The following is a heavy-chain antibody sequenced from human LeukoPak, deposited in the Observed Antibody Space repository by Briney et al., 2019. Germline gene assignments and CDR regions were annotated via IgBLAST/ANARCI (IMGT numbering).Heavy chain of an antibody. CDR2: ISSSSTT. Sequence: GGSLRLSCAASGFTFSNSGMHWVRQAPGRGLEWVSYISSSSTTYYADSVKGRFTISRDNAKNSLYLQMHSLRDEDTAVYYCARSRGYDTSDFDVWGQGTMVTVSS. J-gene: IGHJ3*01. V-gene: IGHV3-48*02. CDR1: GFTFSNSG. CDR3: ARSRGYDTSDFDV. D-gene: IGHD3-22*01.